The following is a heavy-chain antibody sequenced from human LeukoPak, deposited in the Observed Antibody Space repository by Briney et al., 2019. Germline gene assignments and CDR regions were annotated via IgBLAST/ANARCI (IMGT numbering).Heavy chain of an antibody. CDR2: IYSGGST. V-gene: IGHV3-53*01. Sequence: PGGSLRLSCAASGFSVGSNYMSWVRQAPGKGLEWVSVIYSGGSTYYADSVKGRFTISRDNSKNTLYLQMNSLRAEDTAVYYCARHGVAVTSYFDYGGQGTLVTVSS. CDR1: GFSVGSNY. D-gene: IGHD2-2*01. J-gene: IGHJ4*02. CDR3: ARHGVAVTSYFDY.